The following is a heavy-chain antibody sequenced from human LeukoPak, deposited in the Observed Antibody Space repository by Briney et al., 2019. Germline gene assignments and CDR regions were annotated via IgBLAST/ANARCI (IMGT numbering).Heavy chain of an antibody. CDR3: AKTADSSGYYVPIEYFQH. CDR1: GFTFSTFS. Sequence: PGGSLRLSCAASGFTFSTFSMHWVRQAPGKGLEWVSAISGSGGSTYYADSVKGRFTISRDNSKNTLYLQMNSLRAEDTAVYYCAKTADSSGYYVPIEYFQHWGQGTLVTVSS. J-gene: IGHJ1*01. V-gene: IGHV3-23*01. CDR2: ISGSGGST. D-gene: IGHD3-22*01.